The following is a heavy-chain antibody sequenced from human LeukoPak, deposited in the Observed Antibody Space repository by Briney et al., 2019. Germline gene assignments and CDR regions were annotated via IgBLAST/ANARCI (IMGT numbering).Heavy chain of an antibody. CDR1: GYTSTIYN. V-gene: IGHV1-46*01. CDR3: AGPDTRVVPAAMDYFYYYDMDV. CDR2: INPSGGST. J-gene: IGHJ6*02. Sequence: ASVKVSCKASGYTSTIYNMHSVPPAPRPGLGRMGIINPSGGSTNYAQKFQGRVTMTRDTSTSTVYMEQRRLRSEETAVYYCAGPDTRVVPAAMDYFYYYDMDVWGQGTTVTVFS. D-gene: IGHD2-2*01.